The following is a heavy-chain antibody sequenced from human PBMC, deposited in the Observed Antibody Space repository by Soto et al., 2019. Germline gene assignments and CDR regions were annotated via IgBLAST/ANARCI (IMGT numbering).Heavy chain of an antibody. J-gene: IGHJ4*02. CDR3: ARETYHYDSDAYKKTLVFDS. D-gene: IGHD3-22*01. CDR2: ISHTGAT. V-gene: IGHV4-34*01. CDR1: GGSFSGYF. Sequence: SETLSLTCDVYGGSFSGYFWGWIRQSPEKGLEWIGEISHTGATNYNASFKSRVIISLDSSKNQFSLRLNSVTAADTAVYFCARETYHYDSDAYKKTLVFDSWSPGTLVTVSS.